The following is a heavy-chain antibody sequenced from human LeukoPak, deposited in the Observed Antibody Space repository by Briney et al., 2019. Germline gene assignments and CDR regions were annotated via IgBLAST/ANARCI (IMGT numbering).Heavy chain of an antibody. J-gene: IGHJ4*02. V-gene: IGHV3-30*18. CDR1: GFTFSSYG. CDR2: ISYDGSNK. D-gene: IGHD5-24*01. Sequence: GRSLRLSCVASGFTFSSYGMHWVRQAPGKGLEWVAVISYDGSNKYYADSVKGRFTISRDNSKNTLYLQMNSLRAEDTAVYYCAKDTEMATSYYFDYWGQGTLVTVSS. CDR3: AKDTEMATSYYFDY.